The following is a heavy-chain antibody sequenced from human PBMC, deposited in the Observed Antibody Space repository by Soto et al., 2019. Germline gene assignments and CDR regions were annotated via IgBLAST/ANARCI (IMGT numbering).Heavy chain of an antibody. CDR3: ARFKRQSDYGDYDRYGMDV. V-gene: IGHV4-30-2*01. CDR1: GGSISSGGYS. CDR2: IYHSGST. J-gene: IGHJ6*02. Sequence: SETLSLTCAVSGGSISSGGYSWSWIRQPPGKGLEWIGYIYHSGSTYYNPSLKSRVTISVDRSKNQFSLKLSSVTAADTAVYYCARFKRQSDYGDYDRYGMDVWGQEITLTVSS. D-gene: IGHD4-17*01.